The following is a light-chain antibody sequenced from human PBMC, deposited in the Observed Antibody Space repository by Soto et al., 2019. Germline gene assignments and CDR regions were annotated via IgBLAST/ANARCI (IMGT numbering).Light chain of an antibody. V-gene: IGLV2-11*01. Sequence: QSVLTQPRSVSGSPGQSVTISCTGTSSDVGGYNYVSWYQKYPGKAPRLMIYDVSKRPSGVPDRFSGSKSGNTASLTISGLQAEVEADYYCCSHAGSFTLVFGGGTKVTVL. CDR1: SSDVGGYNY. J-gene: IGLJ2*01. CDR3: CSHAGSFTLV. CDR2: DVS.